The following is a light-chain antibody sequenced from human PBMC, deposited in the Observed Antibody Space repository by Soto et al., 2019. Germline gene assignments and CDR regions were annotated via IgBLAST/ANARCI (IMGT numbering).Light chain of an antibody. CDR2: AAS. CDR1: QSIGRK. V-gene: IGKV1-39*01. J-gene: IGKJ1*01. Sequence: DIQLTQSPSILSASVGDRVTIACRASQSIGRKLAWYQQKPGKAPKLLIYAASSLQSGVPLRFSGSGSGTDFTLTISSLQPEDFASYFCQQSYSTPPTFGQGTKVDIK. CDR3: QQSYSTPPT.